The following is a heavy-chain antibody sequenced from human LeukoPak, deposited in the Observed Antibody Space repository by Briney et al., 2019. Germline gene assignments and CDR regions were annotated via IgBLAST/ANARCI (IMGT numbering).Heavy chain of an antibody. Sequence: SETLSLTCTVSGGSISSSSYYWGWIHQPPGKGLEWIGSIYYSGSTYYNPSLKSRVTISVDTSKNQFSPKLSSVTAADTAVYYCGYCSSTSCPWGQGTLVTVSS. CDR3: GYCSSTSCP. CDR2: IYYSGST. J-gene: IGHJ5*02. D-gene: IGHD2-2*01. CDR1: GGSISSSSYY. V-gene: IGHV4-39*07.